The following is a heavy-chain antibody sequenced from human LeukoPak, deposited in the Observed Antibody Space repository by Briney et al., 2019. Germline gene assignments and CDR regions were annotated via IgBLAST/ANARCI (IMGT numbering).Heavy chain of an antibody. Sequence: RSGGSLRLSCAASGFTFSSYWMHWVRQAPGKGLVWVSRINSDGSSTSYADSVKGRFTISRDNAKNTLYLQMNSLRAEDTAVYYCVSPSLYDIFSFDYWGQGTLVTVSS. CDR1: GFTFSSYW. D-gene: IGHD3-9*01. CDR3: VSPSLYDIFSFDY. V-gene: IGHV3-74*01. CDR2: INSDGSST. J-gene: IGHJ4*02.